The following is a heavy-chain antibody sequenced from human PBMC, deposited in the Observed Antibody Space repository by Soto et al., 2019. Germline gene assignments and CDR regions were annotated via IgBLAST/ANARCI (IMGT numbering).Heavy chain of an antibody. J-gene: IGHJ4*02. D-gene: IGHD3-10*01. CDR2: IYYNGST. V-gene: IGHV4-61*01. CDR1: GGSVSSGSYY. Sequence: PSETLSLTCTVSGGSVSSGSYYWSWIRQPPGKGLEWIGYIYYNGSTNYNPSLKSRVTISVDTSKNQFSLKLSSVTAADTAVYYCASYYYGSGSYPNFDYWGQGTLVTVSS. CDR3: ASYYYGSGSYPNFDY.